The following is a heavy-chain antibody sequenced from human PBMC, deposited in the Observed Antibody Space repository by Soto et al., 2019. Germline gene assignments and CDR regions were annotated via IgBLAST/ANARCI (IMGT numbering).Heavy chain of an antibody. CDR3: ARVSSPGHYNWFDP. V-gene: IGHV4-39*01. D-gene: IGHD6-13*01. CDR2: IYYSGST. CDR1: GGSISTSSYY. J-gene: IGHJ5*02. Sequence: NPSETLSLTCAVSGGSISTSSYYWGWIRQPPGKGLEWIGTIYYSGSTYYNPSLKSRITISVDTSKNQFSLRLSSVTATDTAVYYCARVSSPGHYNWFDPWGQGTLVTVSS.